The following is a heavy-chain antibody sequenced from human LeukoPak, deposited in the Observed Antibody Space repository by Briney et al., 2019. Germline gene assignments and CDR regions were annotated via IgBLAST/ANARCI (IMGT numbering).Heavy chain of an antibody. J-gene: IGHJ4*02. CDR3: AKLAHSSSPDIDY. V-gene: IGHV3-23*01. D-gene: IGHD6-6*01. Sequence: TGGSLRLSCAASGFTFSSYAMSWVRQAPGKGLEWVSTVSSNGGSTYYADSVKGRFTISRDNSKNTLYVQVNSLRAEDTGVYYCAKLAHSSSPDIDYWGQGTVVTVPS. CDR1: GFTFSSYA. CDR2: VSSNGGST.